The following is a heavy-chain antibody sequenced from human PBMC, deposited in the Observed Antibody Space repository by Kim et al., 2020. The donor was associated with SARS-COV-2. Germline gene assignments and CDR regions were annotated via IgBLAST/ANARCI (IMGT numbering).Heavy chain of an antibody. CDR3: ARVFRGMDV. CDR2: SGST. Sequence: SGSTNYNPSLQSRVTISADTSKNLFSPKLNSMTAADTGGYYCARVFRGMDVWGQGTTVIVSS. D-gene: IGHD3-10*02. J-gene: IGHJ6*02. V-gene: IGHV4-59*01.